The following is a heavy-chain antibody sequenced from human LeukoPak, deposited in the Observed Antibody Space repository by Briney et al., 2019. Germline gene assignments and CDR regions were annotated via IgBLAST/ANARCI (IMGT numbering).Heavy chain of an antibody. Sequence: GGSLRLSCAASGFTFSSYAMSWVRQAPGKGLEWVSAISGSGGSTYYADSVKGRFTISRDNSKNTLYLQMNSLRAEDTAVYYCAKDFVGVSPSDIVVVPAAGTGAFDIWGQGTMVTVSS. J-gene: IGHJ3*02. D-gene: IGHD2-2*01. CDR1: GFTFSSYA. CDR2: ISGSGGST. CDR3: AKDFVGVSPSDIVVVPAAGTGAFDI. V-gene: IGHV3-23*01.